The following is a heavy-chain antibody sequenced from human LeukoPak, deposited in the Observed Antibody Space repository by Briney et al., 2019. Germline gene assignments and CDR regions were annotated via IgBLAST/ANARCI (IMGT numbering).Heavy chain of an antibody. CDR1: GFTFSNYA. CDR2: MSGSGDST. Sequence: PGGSLRLSCAASGFTFSNYAMSWVRQAPGEGLEWVSVMSGSGDSTNYADSVKGRFTISRDNSKNTLYLRMNSLRAEDMALYYCAKDIGSSGWYYFDYWGQGTLVTVSS. V-gene: IGHV3-23*01. J-gene: IGHJ4*02. D-gene: IGHD6-19*01. CDR3: AKDIGSSGWYYFDY.